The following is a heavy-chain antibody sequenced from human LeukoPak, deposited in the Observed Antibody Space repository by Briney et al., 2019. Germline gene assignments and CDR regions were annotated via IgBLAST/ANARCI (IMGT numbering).Heavy chain of an antibody. CDR3: ARGRIAARPRVYYGMDV. J-gene: IGHJ6*02. CDR2: INHSGST. CDR1: GGSFSGYY. V-gene: IGHV4-34*01. Sequence: KPSETLSLTCAVYGGSFSGYYWSWIRQPPGKGLEWIGEINHSGSTNYNPSLKSRVTISVDTSKNQFSLKLSSVTAADTAVYYCARGRIAARPRVYYGMDVWGQGTTVTVSS. D-gene: IGHD6-6*01.